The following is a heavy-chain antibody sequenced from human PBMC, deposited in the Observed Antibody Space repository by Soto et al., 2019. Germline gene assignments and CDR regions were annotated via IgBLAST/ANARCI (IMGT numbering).Heavy chain of an antibody. CDR2: INPSGGST. V-gene: IGHV1-46*01. CDR1: GYTFTSYY. Sequence: GASVKVSCKASGYTFTSYYMHWVRQAPGQGLEWMGIINPSGGSTSYAQKFQGRVTMTRDTSTSTVYMELSSLRSEDTAVYYCARAHYDSSGYYYFSGLNWNWFDPWGQGTLVTVSS. J-gene: IGHJ5*02. D-gene: IGHD3-22*01. CDR3: ARAHYDSSGYYYFSGLNWNWFDP.